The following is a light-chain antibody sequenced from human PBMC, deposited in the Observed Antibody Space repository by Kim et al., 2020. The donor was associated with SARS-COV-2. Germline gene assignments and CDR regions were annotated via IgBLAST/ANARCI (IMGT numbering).Light chain of an antibody. CDR1: QTIDTN. CDR2: RAS. V-gene: IGKV3D-15*01. J-gene: IGKJ4*01. Sequence: SPGERVTLSCRASQTIDTNLAWYQQKPGQAPRLLIYRASTRATNIPARFSGSGSGTEFTLTISSLQSEDFAVYYCQQYDNWPPLTFGGGTKVDIK. CDR3: QQYDNWPPLT.